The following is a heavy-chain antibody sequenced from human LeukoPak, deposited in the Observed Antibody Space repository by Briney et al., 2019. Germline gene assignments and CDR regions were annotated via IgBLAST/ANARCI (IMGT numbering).Heavy chain of an antibody. V-gene: IGHV3-74*01. Sequence: GGSLRLSCAASGFTFSSYWMHWVRQAPGKGLVWVSHINGDGSTIRYVGSVEGRFTISRDNAKNTLYPQMNSLRAEDTAVYYCVRVVHSWDLGYWGQGTLVTVSS. CDR1: GFTFSSYW. J-gene: IGHJ4*02. CDR3: VRVVHSWDLGY. D-gene: IGHD1-26*01. CDR2: INGDGSTI.